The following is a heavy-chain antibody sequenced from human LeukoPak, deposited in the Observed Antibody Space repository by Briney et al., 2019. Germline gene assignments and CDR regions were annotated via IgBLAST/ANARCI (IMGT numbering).Heavy chain of an antibody. CDR3: ARALTTTGSDY. Sequence: TLSLTCTVSGASLGSGGYYWSWLRQHPGTGLEWIGCIFYSGSTFYNPSLKSRVTISVDTSKNQFSLKLSSVTAADTAVYYCARALTTTGSDYWGQGTLVTVYS. CDR2: IFYSGST. D-gene: IGHD4-17*01. CDR1: GASLGSGGYY. J-gene: IGHJ4*02. V-gene: IGHV4-31*03.